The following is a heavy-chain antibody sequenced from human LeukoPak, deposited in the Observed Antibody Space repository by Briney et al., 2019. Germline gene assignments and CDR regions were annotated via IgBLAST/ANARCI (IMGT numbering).Heavy chain of an antibody. Sequence: SETLSLTCTVSGGSIGSYYWTWIRQPPGEGLQWIGYSFPSGSTNFNPSLKSRVTISIDTSKNLFSLKLTSVTAADTAVYYCARQYYYDSSGYWSLDPWGQGLLVTVSS. CDR3: ARQYYYDSSGYWSLDP. CDR2: SFPSGST. D-gene: IGHD3-22*01. J-gene: IGHJ5*02. CDR1: GGSIGSYY. V-gene: IGHV4-4*09.